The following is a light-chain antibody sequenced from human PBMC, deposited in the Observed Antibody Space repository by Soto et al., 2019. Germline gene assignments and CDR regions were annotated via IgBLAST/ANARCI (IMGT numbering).Light chain of an antibody. Sequence: QLVLTQPASVSGSPGQSITISCTGTSSDVGAYTYVSWYQQHPGKAPKLIIYEVNTRPSGVSNRFSGSKSGNTASLTISGLQAEDEADYYCSSYTPSTTVVFGGGTKLTVL. CDR1: SSDVGAYTY. CDR2: EVN. CDR3: SSYTPSTTVV. V-gene: IGLV2-14*01. J-gene: IGLJ2*01.